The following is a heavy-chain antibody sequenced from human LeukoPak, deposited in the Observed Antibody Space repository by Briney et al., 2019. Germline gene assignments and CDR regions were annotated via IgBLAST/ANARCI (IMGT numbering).Heavy chain of an antibody. CDR3: AKDERNWNYNLASQTYD. Sequence: GGSLRLSCAASGFRFSSYAMSCVHQAPGKGLEWVSAISGSGVSTYYADSVKGRFTVSRDNSKNTLYLQMSSLRAEDTAVYYCAKDERNWNYNLASQTYDWGQGTLVTVSS. D-gene: IGHD1-7*01. J-gene: IGHJ4*02. CDR1: GFRFSSYA. V-gene: IGHV3-23*01. CDR2: ISGSGVST.